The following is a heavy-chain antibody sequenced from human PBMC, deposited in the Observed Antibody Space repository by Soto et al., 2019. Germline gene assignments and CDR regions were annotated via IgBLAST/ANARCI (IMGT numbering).Heavy chain of an antibody. V-gene: IGHV3-30*18. D-gene: IGHD3-16*02. CDR1: GFTFSSYG. Sequence: QVQLVESGGGVVQPGRSLRLSCAASGFTFSSYGMHWVRQAPGKGLEWVAIISYDGSNQYYADSVKGRFTISRDNSNNTLFLQMNSLRPEDTAVYYCAKALGELSPESYDHWGQGILVTVSS. CDR3: AKALGELSPESYDH. J-gene: IGHJ4*02. CDR2: ISYDGSNQ.